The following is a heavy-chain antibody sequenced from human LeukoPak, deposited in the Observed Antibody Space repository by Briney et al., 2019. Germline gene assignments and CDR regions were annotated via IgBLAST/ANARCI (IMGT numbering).Heavy chain of an antibody. CDR2: INPNSGGT. J-gene: IGHJ1*01. V-gene: IGHV1-2*02. CDR1: GYTFTGYY. D-gene: IGHD6-13*01. CDR3: ARGSSSWYDSAEYFQH. Sequence: ASVKVSCKASGYTFTGYYMHWVRQAPGQGLEWMGWINPNSGGTNYARKFQGRVTMTRDTSISTAYMELSRLRPDDTAVYYCARGSSSWYDSAEYFQHWGQGTLVTVSS.